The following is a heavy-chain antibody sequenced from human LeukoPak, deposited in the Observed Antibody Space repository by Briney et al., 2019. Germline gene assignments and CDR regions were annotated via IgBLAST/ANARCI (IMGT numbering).Heavy chain of an antibody. CDR2: IYYTGST. CDR1: GGXISSYY. D-gene: IGHD6-6*01. V-gene: IGHV4-59*08. J-gene: IGHJ4*02. Sequence: SETLSLTCTVSGGXISSYYCTWIRQPPGKGLEWIGYIYYTGSTNYNPSLKSRVTMFVDMSKNQFSLRLSSVTAADTAVYYCARHRAYSSSSPFDYWGQGTLVTVSS. CDR3: ARHRAYSSSSPFDY.